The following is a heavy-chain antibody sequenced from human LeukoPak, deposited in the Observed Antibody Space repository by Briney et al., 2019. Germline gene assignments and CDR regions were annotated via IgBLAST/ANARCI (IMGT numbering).Heavy chain of an antibody. CDR3: AKSAGGWLQSFDY. CDR1: GFTFSSYG. CDR2: ISYDGSNK. V-gene: IGHV3-30*18. Sequence: GGSLRLSCAASGFTFSSYGMHWVRQAPGKGLEWVAVISYDGSNKYYADSVKGRFTISRDNSKNTLYLQMNSLRAEDTAVYYCAKSAGGWLQSFDYWGQGTPVTVSS. D-gene: IGHD5-24*01. J-gene: IGHJ4*02.